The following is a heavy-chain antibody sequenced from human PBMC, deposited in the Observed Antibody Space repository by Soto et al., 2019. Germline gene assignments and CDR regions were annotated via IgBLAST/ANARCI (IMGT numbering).Heavy chain of an antibody. V-gene: IGHV1-18*01. CDR1: GYTFTSYG. Sequence: QVQLVQSGAEVKKPGASVKVSCKASGYTFTSYGISWVRQAPGQGLEWMGWISAYNGNTNYAQKLQGRVTMTTDTSTITAYMELRSLRSDDTAVYYCARDNTLAAAGIGRWWCDPWGQGTLVTVS. CDR2: ISAYNGNT. CDR3: ARDNTLAAAGIGRWWCDP. J-gene: IGHJ5*02. D-gene: IGHD6-13*01.